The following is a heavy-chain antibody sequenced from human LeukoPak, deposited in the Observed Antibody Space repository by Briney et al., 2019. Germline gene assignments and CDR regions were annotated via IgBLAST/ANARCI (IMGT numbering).Heavy chain of an antibody. Sequence: ASVKVSCKASGYTFTGYYMHWVRQAPGQGLEWMGWINPNSGGTNYAQKFQGRVTMTRDTSISTAYMELSRLRSDDTAVYYCARGQDYDSSGYYAIAFDIWGQGTMVTVSS. CDR2: INPNSGGT. CDR1: GYTFTGYY. D-gene: IGHD3-22*01. V-gene: IGHV1-2*02. CDR3: ARGQDYDSSGYYAIAFDI. J-gene: IGHJ3*02.